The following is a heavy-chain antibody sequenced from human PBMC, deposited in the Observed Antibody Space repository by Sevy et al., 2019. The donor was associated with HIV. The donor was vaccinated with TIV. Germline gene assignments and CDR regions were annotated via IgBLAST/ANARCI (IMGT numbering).Heavy chain of an antibody. J-gene: IGHJ4*02. Sequence: GGSLRLSCAASGFTFSDHYMEWVRQAPGKGLEWVGRIRNKADSYTTEYAASVKGRFTISREDSKNSLYLLMNSLKTEDTAMYYCATHAGIAAAGRVFDYWGQGTLVTVSS. CDR1: GFTFSDHY. CDR3: ATHAGIAAAGRVFDY. CDR2: IRNKADSYTT. D-gene: IGHD6-13*01. V-gene: IGHV3-72*01.